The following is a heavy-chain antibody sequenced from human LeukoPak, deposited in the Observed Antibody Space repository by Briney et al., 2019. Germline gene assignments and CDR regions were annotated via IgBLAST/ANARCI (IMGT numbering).Heavy chain of an antibody. CDR2: MNPNSGST. J-gene: IGHJ4*02. CDR1: GYTFKKYD. CDR3: ARAAPGGLHGYSFDY. D-gene: IGHD5-24*01. V-gene: IGHV1-8*01. Sequence: ASVKVTCKASGYTFKKYDINWVLQATGQGLEWMGWMNPNSGSTGFAQKFQDRVSMTRDTSINTAYMELTSLRSGDTAVYYCARAAPGGLHGYSFDYWGQGTVVTVYS.